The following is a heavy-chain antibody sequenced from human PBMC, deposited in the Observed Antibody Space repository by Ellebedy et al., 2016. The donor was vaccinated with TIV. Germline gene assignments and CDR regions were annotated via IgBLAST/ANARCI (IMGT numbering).Heavy chain of an antibody. CDR2: IIPIFGTA. Sequence: ASVKVSCKASGGTFSSYAISWVRQAPGQGLEWMGGIIPIFGTANYAQKFQGRVTITADESTSTAYMELSSLRSEDTAVYYCARDHDKGYSDADGAFDIWGQGTMVTVSS. D-gene: IGHD5-12*01. V-gene: IGHV1-69*13. J-gene: IGHJ3*02. CDR1: GGTFSSYA. CDR3: ARDHDKGYSDADGAFDI.